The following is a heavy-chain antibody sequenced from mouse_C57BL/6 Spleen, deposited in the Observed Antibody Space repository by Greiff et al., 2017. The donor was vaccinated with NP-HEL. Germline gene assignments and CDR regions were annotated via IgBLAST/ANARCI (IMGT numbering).Heavy chain of an antibody. CDR2: IYPSDSET. CDR3: ARNSPYYFDY. Sequence: VQLQQSGAELVRPGSSVKLSCKASGYTFTSYWMDWVKQRPGQGLEWIGNIYPSDSETHYNQKFKDKATLTVDKSSSTAYMQLSSLTSEDSAVYYCARNSPYYFDYWGQGTTLTVSS. CDR1: GYTFTSYW. J-gene: IGHJ2*01. V-gene: IGHV1-61*01.